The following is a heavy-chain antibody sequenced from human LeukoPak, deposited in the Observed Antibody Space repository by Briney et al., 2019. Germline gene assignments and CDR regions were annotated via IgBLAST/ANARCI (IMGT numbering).Heavy chain of an antibody. CDR1: GFNFSDYG. CDR2: IGGSGSNI. CDR3: ARLWGGNGYSGGSLNL. V-gene: IGHV3-21*01. J-gene: IGHJ5*02. Sequence: GGSLRLSCAASGFNFSDYGMNWVRQTPGGGLQWVSSIGGSGSNIYYADSVKGRFTISKDNSNNMVFLQMDRLRAEDTAVYYCARLWGGNGYSGGSLNLWGQGTLVTVSS. D-gene: IGHD3-16*01.